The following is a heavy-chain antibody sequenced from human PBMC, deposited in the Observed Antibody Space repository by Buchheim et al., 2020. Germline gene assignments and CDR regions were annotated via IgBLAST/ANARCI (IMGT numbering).Heavy chain of an antibody. V-gene: IGHV4-30-2*01. CDR3: ARGLARPPVTSTPFDY. CDR2: IYHSGST. CDR1: GGSISSGGYS. D-gene: IGHD6-6*01. Sequence: QVQLQESGPGLVKPSQTLSLTCTVSGGSISSGGYSWSWIRQPPGKGLEWIGYIYHSGSTYYNPSLKSRVTISVDRSKNQFSLKLSSVTAADTAVYYCARGLARPPVTSTPFDYWGQGTL. J-gene: IGHJ4*02.